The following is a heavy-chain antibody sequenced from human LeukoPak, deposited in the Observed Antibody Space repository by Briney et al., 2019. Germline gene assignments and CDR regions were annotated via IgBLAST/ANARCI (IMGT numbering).Heavy chain of an antibody. D-gene: IGHD2-15*01. J-gene: IGHJ6*02. Sequence: GGSLRLSCAASGFTYSNYGMHWVRQAPGKGLEWVAVISYDESDKYYADSVKGRFTISRDNSKNTLYLQMNSLRPEDTAVYYCAKGVVAATNAAYYGMDVWGQGTTVTVSS. CDR2: ISYDESDK. V-gene: IGHV3-30*18. CDR1: GFTYSNYG. CDR3: AKGVVAATNAAYYGMDV.